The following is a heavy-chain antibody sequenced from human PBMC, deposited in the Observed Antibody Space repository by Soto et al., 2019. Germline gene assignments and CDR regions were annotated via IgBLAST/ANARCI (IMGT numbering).Heavy chain of an antibody. CDR1: GYSFIDYY. CDR3: ARAVHTMIQGVRFRVDQ. D-gene: IGHD3-10*01. J-gene: IGHJ4*02. CDR2: ISPNSGAS. Sequence: GASVKVSCKTSGYSFIDYYIHWVRQAPGQGLEWVGWISPNSGASKYADNFQGRVTMTRDRSTSTAYMELTRLTSDDTAVYYCARAVHTMIQGVRFRVDQWGQGTLVTVSS. V-gene: IGHV1-2*02.